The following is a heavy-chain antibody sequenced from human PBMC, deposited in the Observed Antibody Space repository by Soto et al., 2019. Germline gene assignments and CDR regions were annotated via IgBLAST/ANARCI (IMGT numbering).Heavy chain of an antibody. CDR2: IDSRGRTL. CDR3: ARQAARNYIDS. J-gene: IGHJ4*02. D-gene: IGHD6-6*01. CDR1: GLTFTYYS. V-gene: IGHV3-11*01. Sequence: GGSLRLSCPASGLTFTYYSMSWMRQAPGKGLEWLAFIDSRGRTLSYADSVKGRFTISRDNAKNSLYLQMHSLRADDTAVYYCARQAARNYIDSWGQGDVVTVSS.